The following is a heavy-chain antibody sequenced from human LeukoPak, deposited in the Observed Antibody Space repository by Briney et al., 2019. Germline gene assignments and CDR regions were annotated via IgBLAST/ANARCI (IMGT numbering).Heavy chain of an antibody. D-gene: IGHD3-10*01. CDR1: GFTFNRYW. CDR3: VRHNYGYDY. J-gene: IGHJ4*02. CDR2: SHNDGNSV. Sequence: PGGSLRLSCAASGFTFNRYWMHWVRQVPGKEVVWVSHSHNDGNSVSYADSVKGRFTVSRDNAKNTLYLQMNRLRPEDTAAYYCVRHNYGYDYWGQGPLVTVSS. V-gene: IGHV3-74*01.